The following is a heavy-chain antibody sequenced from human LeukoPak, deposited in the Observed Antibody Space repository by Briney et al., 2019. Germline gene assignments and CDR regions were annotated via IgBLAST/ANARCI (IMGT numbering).Heavy chain of an antibody. CDR1: GYSFTIYG. V-gene: IGHV1-18*01. CDR2: ISGYNGRT. CDR3: ARDIGVSQFDY. J-gene: IGHJ4*02. D-gene: IGHD3-10*01. Sequence: ASVKVSCTSSGYSFTIYGISWVRHAPGQGLEWLGWISGYNGRTDYSQKLQGRVTMTTDTSTSTAYMELRSLTSDDTAMYYCARDIGVSQFDYWGQGTLVTVSS.